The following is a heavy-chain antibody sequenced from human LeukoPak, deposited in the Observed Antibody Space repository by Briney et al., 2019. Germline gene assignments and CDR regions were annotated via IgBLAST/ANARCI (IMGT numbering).Heavy chain of an antibody. CDR1: GSTFSSYV. CDR3: AKDKIYYDA. D-gene: IGHD3-22*01. V-gene: IGHV3-23*01. CDR2: ISGSGGST. J-gene: IGHJ5*02. Sequence: GGSLRLSCAASGSTFSSYVMSWVRLAPGKGLEWVSGISGSGGSTYYADSVKGRFTISRDNSKNTLYLQMNSLRAEDTAIYYCAKDKIYYDAWGQGTLVTVSS.